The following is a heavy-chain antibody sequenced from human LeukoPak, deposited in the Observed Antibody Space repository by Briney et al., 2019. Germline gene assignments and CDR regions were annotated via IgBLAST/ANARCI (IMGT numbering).Heavy chain of an antibody. CDR1: GGSISSYY. CDR2: IYYSGST. V-gene: IGHV4-59*01. CDR3: ARDRYGSGSYYRSRGWFDP. D-gene: IGHD3-10*01. Sequence: PSETLSPSCTASGGSISSYYCSWIRQPPGKGLEWIGYIYYSGSTNYNPSLKSRVTISVDTSKNQFSLKLSSVTAADTAVYYCARDRYGSGSYYRSRGWFDPWGRGNGVTVSS. J-gene: IGHJ5*02.